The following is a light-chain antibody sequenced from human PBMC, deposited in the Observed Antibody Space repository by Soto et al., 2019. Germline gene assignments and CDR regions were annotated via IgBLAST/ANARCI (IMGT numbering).Light chain of an antibody. Sequence: AIRMTQSPSSLSASTGDRVTITCRASQGISSYLAWYQQKPGKAPKLLIYAASTLQGGVPSRFSGSGSGTDFTLTISCLQSEEFAIYYCQQYYSYPRTFGQGTKVEIK. CDR2: AAS. CDR1: QGISSY. J-gene: IGKJ1*01. CDR3: QQYYSYPRT. V-gene: IGKV1-8*01.